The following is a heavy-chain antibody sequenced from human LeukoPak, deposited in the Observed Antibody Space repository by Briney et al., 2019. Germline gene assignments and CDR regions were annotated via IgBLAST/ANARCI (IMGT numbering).Heavy chain of an antibody. CDR1: GYTFTVYH. D-gene: IGHD2-2*01. J-gene: IGHJ4*02. Sequence: ASVKVSCKASGYTFTVYHMHWVRQAPGQGLEWMGRINPNSGDTNYAQKFQGRVAMTRDTSISTAFMELTRLRSDDTAVYYCAGDYCSSTSCLFDYWGQGTLVTVSS. V-gene: IGHV1-2*06. CDR2: INPNSGDT. CDR3: AGDYCSSTSCLFDY.